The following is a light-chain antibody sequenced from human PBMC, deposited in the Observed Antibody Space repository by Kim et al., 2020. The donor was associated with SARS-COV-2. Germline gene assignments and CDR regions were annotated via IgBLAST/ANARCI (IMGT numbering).Light chain of an antibody. CDR3: SSYAGSHTYV. CDR2: AGT. J-gene: IGLJ1*01. CDR1: SSDIGSYNL. V-gene: IGLV2-23*01. Sequence: GPSIAIACTGTSSDIGSYNLVSWYQQHPGRAPKLMIYAGTERPSGVSDRFSGSKSGYTASLTISGLQAEDEANYFCSSYAGSHTYVFGPGTKVTVL.